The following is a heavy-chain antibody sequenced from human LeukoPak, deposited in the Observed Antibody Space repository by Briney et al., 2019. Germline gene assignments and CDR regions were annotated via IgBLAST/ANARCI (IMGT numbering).Heavy chain of an antibody. Sequence: GGSLRLSCAASGFTFSSYAMHWVRQAPGKGLEWVANIKQDGSEKYYVDSVKGRFTISRDNAKNSLYLQMNSLRAEDTAVYYCARTGYCSGGSCYSLFDYWGQGTLVTVSS. CDR1: GFTFSSYA. V-gene: IGHV3-7*03. J-gene: IGHJ4*02. CDR2: IKQDGSEK. D-gene: IGHD2-15*01. CDR3: ARTGYCSGGSCYSLFDY.